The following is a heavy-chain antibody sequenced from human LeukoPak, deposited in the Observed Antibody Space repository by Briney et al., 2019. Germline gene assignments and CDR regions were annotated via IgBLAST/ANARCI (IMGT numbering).Heavy chain of an antibody. D-gene: IGHD3-3*01. CDR3: AKLVPSDDFWSGYLGWFDP. J-gene: IGHJ5*02. CDR1: GFTFSSYV. Sequence: GGSLRLSCAASGFTFSSYVMSWVRQAPGKGLEWVSAISGSGGSTDYADSVKGRFTISRDNSKNTLYLQMNSLRAEDTAVYYCAKLVPSDDFWSGYLGWFDPWGQGTLVTVSS. V-gene: IGHV3-23*01. CDR2: ISGSGGST.